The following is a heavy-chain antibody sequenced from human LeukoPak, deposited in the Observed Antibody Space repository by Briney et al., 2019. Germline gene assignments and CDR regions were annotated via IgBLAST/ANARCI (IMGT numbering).Heavy chain of an antibody. CDR2: IIPIFGTA. V-gene: IGHV1-69*13. CDR1: GYTFTGYY. Sequence: ASVKVSCKASGYTFTGYYMHWVRQAPGQGLEWMGGIIPIFGTANYAQKFQGRVTITADESTSTAYMELSSLRSEDTAVYYCARDGTFYFDYWGQGTLVTVSS. CDR3: ARDGTFYFDY. J-gene: IGHJ4*02. D-gene: IGHD1-26*01.